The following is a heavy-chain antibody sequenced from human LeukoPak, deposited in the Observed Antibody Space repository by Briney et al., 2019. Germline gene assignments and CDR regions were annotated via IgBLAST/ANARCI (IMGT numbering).Heavy chain of an antibody. J-gene: IGHJ4*02. D-gene: IGHD6-25*01. CDR2: IKQDGSEK. Sequence: GGSLRLSCVASGFIFNNYRMTWVRQAPGKGLEWVTNIKQDGSEKQYVDSVKGRFAISRDNAKKSLYLQINTLRAEDTAVYYCVRGPHIAATSYWGQGTLVTVSS. V-gene: IGHV3-7*03. CDR3: VRGPHIAATSY. CDR1: GFIFNNYR.